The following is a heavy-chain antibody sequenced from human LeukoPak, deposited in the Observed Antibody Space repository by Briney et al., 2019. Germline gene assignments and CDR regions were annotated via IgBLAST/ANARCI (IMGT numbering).Heavy chain of an antibody. J-gene: IGHJ4*02. CDR3: AGGRPYYFDY. V-gene: IGHV4-59*01. Sequence: SETLSLTCTVSGGSISSYYWSWVRQPPGKGLEWIGYISYSGSTNYNPSLKSRVTISVDTSKNQLSLKLSSVTAADTAVYYCAGGRPYYFDYWGQGTLVTVSS. CDR1: GGSISSYY. CDR2: ISYSGST.